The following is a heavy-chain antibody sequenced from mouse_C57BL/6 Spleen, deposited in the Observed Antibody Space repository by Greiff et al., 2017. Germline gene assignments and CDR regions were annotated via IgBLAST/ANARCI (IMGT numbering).Heavy chain of an antibody. CDR1: GYTFTSYW. D-gene: IGHD1-1*01. Sequence: QVQLQQPGAELVKPGASVKMSCKASGYTFTSYWITWVKQRPGQGLEWIGDIYPGSGSTNYNEKFKSKATLTVDTSSSTAYMQLSSLTSEDSAVYYCARSPIYYYGSISEGYYAMDYWGQGTSVTVSS. V-gene: IGHV1-55*01. CDR2: IYPGSGST. CDR3: ARSPIYYYGSISEGYYAMDY. J-gene: IGHJ4*01.